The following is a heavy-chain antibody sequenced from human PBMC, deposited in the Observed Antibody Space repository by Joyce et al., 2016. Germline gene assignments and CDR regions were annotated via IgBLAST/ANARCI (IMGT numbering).Heavy chain of an antibody. J-gene: IGHJ4*02. D-gene: IGHD2-15*01. V-gene: IGHV3-48*03. CDR3: ARKLSGTTYFNY. Sequence: EVQLVESGGGLVQPGGSLRLSCAASGFSFTTYDMNWVRQAPGKGLEWVSYIESSGDSIMYAGSVRGRFTISRDTAANLLYLEMNSRRAEDTTVYYCARKLSGTTYFNYWGQGTLVTVSS. CDR1: GFSFTTYD. CDR2: IESSGDSI.